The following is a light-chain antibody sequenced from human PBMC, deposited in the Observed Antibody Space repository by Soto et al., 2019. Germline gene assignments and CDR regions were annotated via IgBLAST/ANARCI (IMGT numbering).Light chain of an antibody. Sequence: EIVLTQSPGTLSLSPGERATRSCRSSHSVRSNYLAWYQQKPDQAPRLVIYDVSGRATGIPDRFSGSGSGTDFTLTISRLEPEDFAVYYCQQYGSSPTFGQGTKVEIK. CDR1: HSVRSNY. J-gene: IGKJ1*01. CDR2: DVS. V-gene: IGKV3-20*01. CDR3: QQYGSSPT.